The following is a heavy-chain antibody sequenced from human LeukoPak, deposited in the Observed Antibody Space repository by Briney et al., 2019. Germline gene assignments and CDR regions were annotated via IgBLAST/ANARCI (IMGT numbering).Heavy chain of an antibody. CDR2: INHSGST. D-gene: IGHD3-10*01. Sequence: PSETLSLTCAVYGGSFSGYYWSWIRQPPGKGLEWIGEINHSGSTNYNPSLKSRVTISVDTSKNQFSLKLSSVTAADTAAYYCAGYYGSGSQTFDYWGQGTLVTVSS. J-gene: IGHJ4*02. CDR3: AGYYGSGSQTFDY. CDR1: GGSFSGYY. V-gene: IGHV4-34*01.